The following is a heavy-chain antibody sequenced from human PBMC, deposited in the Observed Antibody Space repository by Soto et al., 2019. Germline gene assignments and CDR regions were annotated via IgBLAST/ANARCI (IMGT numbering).Heavy chain of an antibody. J-gene: IGHJ4*02. Sequence: GGSLRLSCAASGFTFSSYAMAWVRQAPGKGLEWVSGISGTGGTPYYADSVKGRFTISRDNSQTTLYLQMNSLRAEDTAVYYCARYIGGPSDNWGQGTLVTVSS. V-gene: IGHV3-23*01. D-gene: IGHD5-12*01. CDR1: GFTFSSYA. CDR3: ARYIGGPSDN. CDR2: ISGTGGTP.